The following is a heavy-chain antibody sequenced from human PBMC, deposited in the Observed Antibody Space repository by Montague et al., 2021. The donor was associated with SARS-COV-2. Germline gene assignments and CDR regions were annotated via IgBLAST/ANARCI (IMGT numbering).Heavy chain of an antibody. V-gene: IGHV5-51*01. J-gene: IGHJ5*02. CDR1: GYNFTRYW. CDR3: ARQPSNWYDP. Sequence: QSGAEVKLPGESLKISCKTSGYNFTRYWIGWVRQMPGKGLEWMGIINPGDSDTKYSPSFHGQVTISADKSIGTAYPQWSSLKTSDTAMYYCARQPSNWYDPWGQGILVTVSS. CDR2: INPGDSDT.